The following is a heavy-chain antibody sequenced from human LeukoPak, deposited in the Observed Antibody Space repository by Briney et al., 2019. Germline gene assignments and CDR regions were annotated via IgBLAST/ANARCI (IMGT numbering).Heavy chain of an antibody. D-gene: IGHD3-3*01. CDR1: GFTFSSYG. Sequence: GGSLRLSCAASGFTFSSYGMHWVRQAPGKGLEWVTVIWYDGSNKYYADSVKGRFTISRDDSKNTLYLQMNSLKTEDTAVYYCTTDPTYYDFWSGRWGQGTLVTVSS. CDR3: TTDPTYYDFWSGR. CDR2: IWYDGSNK. J-gene: IGHJ4*02. V-gene: IGHV3-33*01.